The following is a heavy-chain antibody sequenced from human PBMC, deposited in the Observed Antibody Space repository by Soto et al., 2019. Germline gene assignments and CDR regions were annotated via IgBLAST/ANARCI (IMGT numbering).Heavy chain of an antibody. CDR2: ISYDGSNK. V-gene: IGHV3-30-3*01. D-gene: IGHD2-2*01. J-gene: IGHJ4*02. CDR1: GFTFSSYA. CDR3: AREKRAAAMAKQGVIQPKSGFYFDY. Sequence: QVQLVESGGGVVQPGRSLRLSCAASGFTFSSYAMHWVRQAPGKGLEWVAVISYDGSNKHYADSVKGRFTISRDNSKNTLCLQMNSLGAEDTAVYYCAREKRAAAMAKQGVIQPKSGFYFDYWGQGTLVTVSS.